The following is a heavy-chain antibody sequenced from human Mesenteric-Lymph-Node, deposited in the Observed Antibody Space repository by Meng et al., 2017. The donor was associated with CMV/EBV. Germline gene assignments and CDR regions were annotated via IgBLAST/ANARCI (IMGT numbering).Heavy chain of an antibody. CDR1: GFTFSDNY. J-gene: IGHJ4*02. CDR3: VGGSRREFYFDY. Sequence: GGSLRLSCAASGFTFSDNYMSWIRQAPGKGLEWVSSISSSSSYIYYADSVKGRFTISRDNAKNSLYLQMNSLRAEDTAVYYCVGGSRREFYFDYWGQGTLVTVSS. V-gene: IGHV3-11*06. CDR2: ISSSSSYI. D-gene: IGHD1-26*01.